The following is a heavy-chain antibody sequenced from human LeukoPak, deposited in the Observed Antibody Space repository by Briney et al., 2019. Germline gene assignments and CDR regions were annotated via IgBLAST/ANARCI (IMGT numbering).Heavy chain of an antibody. CDR2: IYPGDSDT. Sequence: GESLKISCKGSGYSFTSYWIGWVRPMPGKGLEWMGIIYPGDSDTRYSPSFQGQVTISADKSISTAYLQWSSLKASDTAMYYCARLPYYYGSGSYGGYFDYWGQGTLVTVSS. CDR3: ARLPYYYGSGSYGGYFDY. J-gene: IGHJ4*02. D-gene: IGHD3-10*01. V-gene: IGHV5-51*01. CDR1: GYSFTSYW.